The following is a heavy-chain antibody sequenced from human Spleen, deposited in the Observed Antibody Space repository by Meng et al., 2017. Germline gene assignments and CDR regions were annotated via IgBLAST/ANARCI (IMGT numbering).Heavy chain of an antibody. CDR3: ARSRDSSGYYGYYFDY. J-gene: IGHJ4*02. CDR1: GYTFTSYD. D-gene: IGHD3-22*01. V-gene: IGHV1-8*03. Sequence: ASVKVSCKASGYTFTSYDINWVRQATGQGLEWMGWMNPNSGNTGYAQKFQGRVTITRNTSISTAYMELSSLRSEDTAVYYCARSRDSSGYYGYYFDYWGQGTLVTVSS. CDR2: MNPNSGNT.